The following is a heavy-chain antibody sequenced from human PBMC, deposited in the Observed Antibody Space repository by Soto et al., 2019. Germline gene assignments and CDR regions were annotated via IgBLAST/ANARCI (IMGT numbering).Heavy chain of an antibody. CDR3: AKDLRGPAAGTWYFDY. CDR1: GFAFSNSA. Sequence: EVQLLESGGGLVQPGGSLRLSCAASGFAFSNSAMGWVRQAPGKGLEWVSAIIASASTTYYADSVKGRFIISRDNSTNTLYRQMHSLGADDTAVYYCAKDLRGPAAGTWYFDYWGQGTLVTVSS. D-gene: IGHD6-13*01. V-gene: IGHV3-23*01. J-gene: IGHJ4*02. CDR2: IIASASTT.